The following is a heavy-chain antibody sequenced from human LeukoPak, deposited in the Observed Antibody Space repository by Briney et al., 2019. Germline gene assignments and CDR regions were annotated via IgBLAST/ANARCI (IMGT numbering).Heavy chain of an antibody. CDR3: ARETEKQWHY. D-gene: IGHD6-19*01. J-gene: IGHJ3*01. CDR1: GYPISMGYF. V-gene: IGHV4-38-2*02. CDR2: IFHTGYT. Sequence: SETLSLTCTGSGYPISMGYFWGWIRQPPGKGLEWIGSIFHTGYTFYDPSFKRRLTISVDTSKNQFSLRLSSVTAADTAVYYCARETEKQWHYWGHGTMVTVSS.